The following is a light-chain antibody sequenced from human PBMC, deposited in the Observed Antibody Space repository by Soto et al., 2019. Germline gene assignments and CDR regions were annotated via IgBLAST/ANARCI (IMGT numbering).Light chain of an antibody. CDR1: SSDVGGYNY. Sequence: QSALTQPASMSGSPGQSITISCTGTSSDVGGYNYVSWYRQHPGKAPKLMIYDVNNRPSGVSNRFSGSKSGNTASLTISGLQAEDEADYYCSSHSSSSTLVVFCGGTKVTVL. J-gene: IGLJ2*01. V-gene: IGLV2-14*03. CDR3: SSHSSSSTLVV. CDR2: DVN.